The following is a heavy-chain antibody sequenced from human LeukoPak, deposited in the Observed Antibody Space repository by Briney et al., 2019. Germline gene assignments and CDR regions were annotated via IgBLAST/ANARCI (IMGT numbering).Heavy chain of an antibody. V-gene: IGHV3-15*01. CDR2: IKSKTDGGTT. CDR3: TTQGGGSGYQSFSFDY. J-gene: IGHJ4*02. Sequence: GSLRLSCAASGFTLSNAWMSWVRQAPGKGLEWVGRIKSKTDGGTTDYAAPVKGRFTISRDDSKNTLYLQMNSLKTEDTAVYYCTTQGGGSGYQSFSFDYWGQGTLVTVSS. CDR1: GFTLSNAW. D-gene: IGHD3-22*01.